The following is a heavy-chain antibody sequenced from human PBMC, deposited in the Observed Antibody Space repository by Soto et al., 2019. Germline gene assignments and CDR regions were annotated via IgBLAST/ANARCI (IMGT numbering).Heavy chain of an antibody. D-gene: IGHD3-22*01. V-gene: IGHV3-23*01. Sequence: GGSLRLSCAASGFTFSNYAMTWVRQAPGKGLEWVSALSGSGVSTYYADNVMGRFTISRDNSKNTVYLQMNSLRAEDTAVYYCAKIESRFYYDSTGYYPFDYWGQGTLVTVSS. CDR3: AKIESRFYYDSTGYYPFDY. CDR2: LSGSGVST. J-gene: IGHJ4*02. CDR1: GFTFSNYA.